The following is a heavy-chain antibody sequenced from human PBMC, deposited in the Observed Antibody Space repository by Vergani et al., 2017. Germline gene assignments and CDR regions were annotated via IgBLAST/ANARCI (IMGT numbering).Heavy chain of an antibody. J-gene: IGHJ4*02. D-gene: IGHD6-19*01. CDR1: GFTFSSYA. CDR2: ISGSGGST. V-gene: IGHV3-23*04. Sequence: EVQLVESGGGLVQPGRSLRLSCAASGFTFSSYAMSWVRQAPGKGLEWVSAISGSGGSTYYADSVKGRFTISRDNSKNTLYLQMNSLRAEDTAVYYCAKDQHATPWRAFDSSGEGFDYWGQGTLVTVSS. CDR3: AKDQHATPWRAFDSSGEGFDY.